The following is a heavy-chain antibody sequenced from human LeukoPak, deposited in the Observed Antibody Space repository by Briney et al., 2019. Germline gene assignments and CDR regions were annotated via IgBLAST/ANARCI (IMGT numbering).Heavy chain of an antibody. D-gene: IGHD3-22*01. J-gene: IGHJ4*02. CDR3: ARVVVVIGRGYGYYFDY. CDR1: GGSISSGGYS. Sequence: SRTLSLTCAVSGGSISSGGYSWSWIRQPPGKGLEWIGYIYHSGSTYYNPSLKSRVTISVDRSKNQFSLRLSSVTAADTAVYYCARVVVVIGRGYGYYFDYWGQGTLVTVSS. CDR2: IYHSGST. V-gene: IGHV4-30-2*01.